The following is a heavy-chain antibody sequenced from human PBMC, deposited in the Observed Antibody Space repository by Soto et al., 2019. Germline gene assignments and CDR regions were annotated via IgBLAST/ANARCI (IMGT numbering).Heavy chain of an antibody. V-gene: IGHV4-39*01. Sequence: LTGAATGESVIRISFHLCWVRQPPGKGLEWIGSISYGGYTYYLPSLKSRVTMSVDTSTNQLSLNLNSVTAADTALYFCARHRRETGTFAQPLDSWGQRTLVTFSS. CDR1: GESVIRISFH. CDR2: ISYGGYT. D-gene: IGHD1-1*01. J-gene: IGHJ4*02. CDR3: ARHRRETGTFAQPLDS.